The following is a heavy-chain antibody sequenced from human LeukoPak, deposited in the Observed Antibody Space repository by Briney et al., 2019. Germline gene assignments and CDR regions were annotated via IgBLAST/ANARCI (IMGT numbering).Heavy chain of an antibody. CDR1: GGTFTSYA. Sequence: ASVKVSCKASGGTFTSYAISWVRQAPGQGLEWMGRIIPNNGIANYAQKFQGRVTITTDTSTSTAYMELRSLRSEDTAVYYCARDRGSSGYCPPAPKYGMAVWGQGTTVTVSS. CDR3: ARDRGSSGYCPPAPKYGMAV. CDR2: IIPNNGIA. J-gene: IGHJ6*02. D-gene: IGHD3-22*01. V-gene: IGHV1-69*04.